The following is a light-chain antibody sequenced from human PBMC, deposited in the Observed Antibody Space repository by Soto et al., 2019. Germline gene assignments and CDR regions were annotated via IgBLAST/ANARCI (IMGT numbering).Light chain of an antibody. J-gene: IGKJ1*01. Sequence: DIQMTQSPSTLSASVGDRVTITCRASQSISSWFACYQQKPGKAPTLLLYKASSLESGGPSRFSGCGCGTEFTLTISTLQPNDFATYYYEEYYSFPTFGQGTKVEIK. V-gene: IGKV1-5*03. CDR1: QSISSW. CDR2: KAS. CDR3: EEYYSFPT.